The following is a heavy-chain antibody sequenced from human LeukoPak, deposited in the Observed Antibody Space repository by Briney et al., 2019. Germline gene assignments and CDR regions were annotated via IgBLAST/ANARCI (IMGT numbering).Heavy chain of an antibody. V-gene: IGHV3-11*01. CDR3: ARDSGVSSGWPYFDY. CDR2: ISSSGSTI. J-gene: IGHJ4*02. Sequence: PGGSLRLSCAASGFTFSDYYMSWIHQAPGKGLKWVSYISSSGSTIYYADSVKGRFTISRDNAKNSLYLQMNSLRAEDTAVYYCARDSGVSSGWPYFDYWGQGTLVTVSS. CDR1: GFTFSDYY. D-gene: IGHD6-19*01.